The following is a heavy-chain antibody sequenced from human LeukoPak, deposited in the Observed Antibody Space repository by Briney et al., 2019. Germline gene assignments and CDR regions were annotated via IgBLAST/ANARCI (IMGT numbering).Heavy chain of an antibody. V-gene: IGHV1-46*01. D-gene: IGHD6-13*01. CDR1: GYTFTSYY. Sequence: ASVKVSCKASGYTFTSYYMHWVRQAPGQGLEWMGIINPSGGSTSHAQKFQGRVTMTRDMSTSTAYMELRSPRSDDTAVYYCARGPSSSWLPYYYYYMDVWGKGTRSPSP. CDR2: INPSGGST. CDR3: ARGPSSSWLPYYYYYMDV. J-gene: IGHJ6*03.